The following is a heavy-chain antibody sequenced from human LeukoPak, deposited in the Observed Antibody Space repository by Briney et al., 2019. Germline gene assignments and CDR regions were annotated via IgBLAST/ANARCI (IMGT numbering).Heavy chain of an antibody. Sequence: SGPTLVNPTQTLTLTCTFSGFSLSTSGMCVSWIRQPPGKALEWLARIDWDDDKYYSTSLKTRLTISKDTSKNQVVLTMTNMDPVDTATYYCARIPAYDFWSGYPDYWGQGTLVTVSS. CDR1: GFSLSTSGMC. V-gene: IGHV2-70*11. J-gene: IGHJ4*02. CDR2: IDWDDDK. D-gene: IGHD3-3*01. CDR3: ARIPAYDFWSGYPDY.